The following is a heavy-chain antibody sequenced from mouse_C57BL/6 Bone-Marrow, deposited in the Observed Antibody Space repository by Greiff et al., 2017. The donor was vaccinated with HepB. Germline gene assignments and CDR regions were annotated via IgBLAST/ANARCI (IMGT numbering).Heavy chain of an antibody. CDR3: ASQDSSGYYAMDY. D-gene: IGHD3-2*02. V-gene: IGHV5-9*01. CDR1: GFTFSSYT. J-gene: IGHJ4*01. CDR2: ISGGGGNT. Sequence: EVKLQESGGGLVKPGGSLKLSCAASGFTFSSYTMSWVRQTPEKRLEWVATISGGGGNTYYPDSVKGRFTISRDNAKNTRYLQMSSLRSEDTALYYCASQDSSGYYAMDYWGQGTSVTVSS.